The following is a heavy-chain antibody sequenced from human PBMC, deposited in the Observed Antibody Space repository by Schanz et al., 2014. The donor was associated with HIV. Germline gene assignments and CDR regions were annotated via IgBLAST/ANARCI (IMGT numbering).Heavy chain of an antibody. CDR2: ISWNSGSI. CDR3: AKDRGVVSGMVTNYYYGMDV. V-gene: IGHV3-9*01. Sequence: EVQLLESGGGLVQPGGSLRLSCAASGFTFSSYAMSWVRLAPGKGLEWVSCISWNSGSIGYADSVKGRFTISRDNAKNSLYLQMNSLRAEDTALYYCAKDRGVVSGMVTNYYYGMDVWGQGTTVTVSS. CDR1: GFTFSSYA. D-gene: IGHD5-18*01. J-gene: IGHJ6*02.